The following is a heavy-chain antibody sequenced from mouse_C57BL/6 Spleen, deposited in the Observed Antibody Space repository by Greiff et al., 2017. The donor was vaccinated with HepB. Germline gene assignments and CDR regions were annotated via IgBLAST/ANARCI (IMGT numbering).Heavy chain of an antibody. CDR2: ISGGGGNT. J-gene: IGHJ2*01. CDR3: ARQGYYGSSSYYFDY. D-gene: IGHD1-1*01. V-gene: IGHV5-9*01. Sequence: EVQLVESGGGLVKPGGSLKLSCAASGFTFSSYTMSWVRQTPEKRLEWVATISGGGGNTYYPDSVKGRFTISRDNAKNTLYLQMSSLRSEDTALYYCARQGYYGSSSYYFDYWGQGTTLTVSS. CDR1: GFTFSSYT.